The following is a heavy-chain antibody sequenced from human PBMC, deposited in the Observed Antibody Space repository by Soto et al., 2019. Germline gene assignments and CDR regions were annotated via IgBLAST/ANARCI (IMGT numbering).Heavy chain of an antibody. Sequence: GASVKVSCKASGGTFSSYAISWVRQAPGQGLEWMGGIIPIFGTANYAQKFQGRVTIIADESTSTAYMELSSLRSEDTAVYYCARSSITIFGVVIMPTYAFDIWGQGTMVTVSS. V-gene: IGHV1-69*13. CDR1: GGTFSSYA. CDR2: IIPIFGTA. D-gene: IGHD3-3*01. CDR3: ARSSITIFGVVIMPTYAFDI. J-gene: IGHJ3*02.